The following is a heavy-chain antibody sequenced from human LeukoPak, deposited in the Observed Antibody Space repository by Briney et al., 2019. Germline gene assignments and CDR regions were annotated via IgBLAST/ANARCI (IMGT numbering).Heavy chain of an antibody. CDR1: GYTLTELS. J-gene: IGHJ3*02. CDR3: ATCGGGDCYAFDI. V-gene: IGHV1-24*01. CDR2: FDPEDGET. D-gene: IGHD2-21*01. Sequence: GAPVKVSCKVSGYTLTELSMHWVRQAPGKGLEWMGGFDPEDGETIYAQKFQGRVTMTEDTSTDTAYMELSSLRSEDTAVYYCATCGGGDCYAFDIWGQGTMVTVSS.